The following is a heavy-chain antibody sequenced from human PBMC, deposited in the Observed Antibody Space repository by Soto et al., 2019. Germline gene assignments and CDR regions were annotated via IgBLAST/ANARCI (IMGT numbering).Heavy chain of an antibody. D-gene: IGHD3-22*01. Sequence: QLQLQESGPGLVKPSETLSLTCTVSGGSISSSSYYWGWIRQPPGKGLEWIGSIYYSGSTYYNPSLKSRVTISVDTSKNHFSLKLSSVTAADTAVYYCARSYYYDSSGYYANDAFDIWGQGTMVTVSS. CDR2: IYYSGST. V-gene: IGHV4-39*02. J-gene: IGHJ3*02. CDR1: GGSISSSSYY. CDR3: ARSYYYDSSGYYANDAFDI.